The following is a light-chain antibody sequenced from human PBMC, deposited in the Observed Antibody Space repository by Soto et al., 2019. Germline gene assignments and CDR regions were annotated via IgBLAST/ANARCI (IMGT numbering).Light chain of an antibody. CDR1: SSNIADNT. CDR2: NDN. J-gene: IGLJ3*02. CDR3: ATWDVNLNGRV. Sequence: QSVLTQPPSMSGTPGQRVTISCSGSSSNIADNTSNWYQQLPGTAPKLLIYNDNDRPSGVPDRFSGSKSGTSASLAISGLQSEDEADYYCATWDVNLNGRVFGGGTKLTVL. V-gene: IGLV1-44*01.